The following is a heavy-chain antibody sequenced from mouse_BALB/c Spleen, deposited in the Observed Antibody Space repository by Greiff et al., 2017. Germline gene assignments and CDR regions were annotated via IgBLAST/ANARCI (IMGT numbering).Heavy chain of an antibody. D-gene: IGHD1-1*01. CDR1: GYTFTSYV. Sequence: VHVKQSGPELVKPGASVKMSCKASGYTFTSYVMHWVKQKPGQGLEWIGYINPYNDGTKYNEKFKGKATLTSDKSSSTAYMELSSLTSEDSAVYYCASPLYYYGSSYPFAYWGQGTLVTVSA. V-gene: IGHV1-14*01. CDR3: ASPLYYYGSSYPFAY. CDR2: INPYNDGT. J-gene: IGHJ3*01.